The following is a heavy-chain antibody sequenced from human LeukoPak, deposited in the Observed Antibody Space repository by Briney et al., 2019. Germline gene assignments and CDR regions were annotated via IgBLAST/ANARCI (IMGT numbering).Heavy chain of an antibody. CDR3: ARRWNYGRNYYIDV. J-gene: IGHJ6*03. Sequence: KSSETLSLTCAVYGGSFSNYYWSWIRQPPGKGLEWIGEINDSGRINYNPSLLSRVTVSVEPSKNQFSLSLTSVTATDTAVYYCARRWNYGRNYYIDVWGKGATVSVSS. D-gene: IGHD1-7*01. V-gene: IGHV4-34*01. CDR2: INDSGRI. CDR1: GGSFSNYY.